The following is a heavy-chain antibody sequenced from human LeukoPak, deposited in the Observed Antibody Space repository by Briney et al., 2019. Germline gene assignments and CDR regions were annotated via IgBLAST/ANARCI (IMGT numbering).Heavy chain of an antibody. D-gene: IGHD6-6*01. CDR1: GGSISSYY. CDR3: ARDSLVRPTRDYYYYGMDV. CDR2: IYTSGST. Sequence: KPSETLSLTCTVSGGSISSYYWSWIRQPAGKGLEWIGRIYTSGSTNYNPSLKSRVTMSVDTSKNQFSLKRSSVTAADTAVYYCARDSLVRPTRDYYYYGMDVWGQGTTVTVSS. V-gene: IGHV4-4*07. J-gene: IGHJ6*02.